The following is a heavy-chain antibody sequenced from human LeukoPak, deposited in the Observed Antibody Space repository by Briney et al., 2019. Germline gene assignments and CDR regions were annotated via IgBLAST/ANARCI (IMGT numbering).Heavy chain of an antibody. Sequence: GGSLRLSCAASGFTFSSYSMNWVRQAPGKGLEWVSSISSSSSYIHYADSVKGRFTISRDNAKNSLYLQMNSLRAEDTAVYYCAREGDGYNKPLVYWGQGTLVTVSS. CDR2: ISSSSSYI. D-gene: IGHD5-24*01. CDR3: AREGDGYNKPLVY. CDR1: GFTFSSYS. J-gene: IGHJ4*02. V-gene: IGHV3-21*01.